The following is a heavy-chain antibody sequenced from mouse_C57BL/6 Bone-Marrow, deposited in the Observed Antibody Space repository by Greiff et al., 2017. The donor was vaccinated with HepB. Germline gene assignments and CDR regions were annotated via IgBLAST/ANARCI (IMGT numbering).Heavy chain of an antibody. Sequence: QVQLKQPGAELVKPGASVKLSCKASGYTFTSYWMQWVKQRPGQGLEWIGEIDPSDSYTNYNQKFKGKATLTVDTSSSRAYMQLSSLTSEDSAVYYCARAMISDYWGQGTTLTVSS. CDR3: ARAMISDY. CDR2: IDPSDSYT. D-gene: IGHD2-4*01. V-gene: IGHV1-50*01. CDR1: GYTFTSYW. J-gene: IGHJ2*01.